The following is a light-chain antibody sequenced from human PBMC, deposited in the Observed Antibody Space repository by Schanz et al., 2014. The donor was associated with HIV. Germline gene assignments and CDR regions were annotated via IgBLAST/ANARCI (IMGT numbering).Light chain of an antibody. CDR1: QSLGSNF. CDR3: QQYGSSQFT. V-gene: IGKV3-20*01. J-gene: IGKJ3*01. CDR2: GAS. Sequence: EIVLTQSPATLSLSPGERATLSCRASQSLGSNFLAWYQQKPGQAPRLLIFGASNRATGIPDRFSGSESGTDFTLTISRVEPEDYAVYYCQQYGSSQFTFGPGTKVDIK.